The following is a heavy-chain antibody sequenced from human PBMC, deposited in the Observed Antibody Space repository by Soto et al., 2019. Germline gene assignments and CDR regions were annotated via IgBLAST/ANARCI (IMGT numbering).Heavy chain of an antibody. CDR2: ISSSSSTI. D-gene: IGHD3-22*01. Sequence: GGSLRLSSAASGFSFSSFIMNWVRQAPGKGLEWVSYISSSSSTIYYADSVKGRFTISRDNAKNSLYLQMNSLRDEDTAVYYCARRRYYYDSSGYFYFDYWGQGTLVTVS. J-gene: IGHJ4*02. CDR3: ARRRYYYDSSGYFYFDY. CDR1: GFSFSSFI. V-gene: IGHV3-48*02.